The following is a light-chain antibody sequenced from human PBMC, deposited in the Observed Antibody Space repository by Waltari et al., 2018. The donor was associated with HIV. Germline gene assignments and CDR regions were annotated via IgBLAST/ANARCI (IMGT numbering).Light chain of an antibody. V-gene: IGKV1-39*01. Sequence: DIQMTQSPSSLSASVGDRVTITCRASQSISTSLNWYQQKPGKAPKVLINAASSLQSGVPKRFRGTGSGTHFTLTISNLQPEDFATYYCQQCYSRPPTFGPGTTVDVK. CDR2: AAS. CDR3: QQCYSRPPT. J-gene: IGKJ3*01. CDR1: QSISTS.